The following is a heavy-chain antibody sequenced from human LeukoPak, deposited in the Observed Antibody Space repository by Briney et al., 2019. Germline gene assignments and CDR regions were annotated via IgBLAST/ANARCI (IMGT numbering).Heavy chain of an antibody. CDR3: ASHKNYYDSSGYYSPFDY. CDR1: GGSISSYY. CDR2: TYYSGST. J-gene: IGHJ4*02. V-gene: IGHV4-59*01. D-gene: IGHD3-22*01. Sequence: SETLSLTCTVSGGSISSYYWSWIRQPPGKGLEWIGYTYYSGSTNYNPSLKSRVTISVDTSKNQFSLKLSSVTAADTAVYYCASHKNYYDSSGYYSPFDYWGQGTLVTVSS.